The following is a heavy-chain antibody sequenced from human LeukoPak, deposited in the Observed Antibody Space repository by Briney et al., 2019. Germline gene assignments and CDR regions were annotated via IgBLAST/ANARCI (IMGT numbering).Heavy chain of an antibody. J-gene: IGHJ3*02. CDR3: ARDTGSRGRLDGFDI. CDR1: GGSISTKNW. V-gene: IGHV4-4*02. Sequence: KTSETLSLTCAVSGGSISTKNWWIWVRQPPGRGLEWIGEIYHTGSTNYHPSLKSRLTISRDKSKNQFSLKLSSVTAADTAVYHCARDTGSRGRLDGFDIWGQGTMVTVSS. D-gene: IGHD3-10*01. CDR2: IYHTGST.